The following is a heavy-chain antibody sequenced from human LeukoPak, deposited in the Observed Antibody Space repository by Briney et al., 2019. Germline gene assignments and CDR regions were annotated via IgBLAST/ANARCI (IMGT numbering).Heavy chain of an antibody. Sequence: ASVKVSCKASGYTFTSYYMHWVRQAPGQGLEWMGIINPSGGSTSYAQKFQGRVTITADESTSTAYMELSSLRSEDTAVYYCARDPRSGYYFEWGQGTLVTVSS. D-gene: IGHD3-22*01. CDR1: GYTFTSYY. CDR3: ARDPRSGYYFE. CDR2: INPSGGST. J-gene: IGHJ4*02. V-gene: IGHV1-46*01.